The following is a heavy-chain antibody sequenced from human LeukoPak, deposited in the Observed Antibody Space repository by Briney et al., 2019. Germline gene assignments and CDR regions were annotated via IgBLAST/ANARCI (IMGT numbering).Heavy chain of an antibody. Sequence: ASVKVSCKASGYTFTSYHIHWVRQAPGRGLEWMGIINPSGGSTTYAQRFQGRVTITRDTSTSTVYMELSSLRSEDTALYYCARVSVVPAAHFDYWAREPWSPSPQ. CDR3: ARVSVVPAAHFDY. J-gene: IGHJ4*02. D-gene: IGHD2-2*01. CDR1: GYTFTSYH. CDR2: INPSGGST. V-gene: IGHV1-46*01.